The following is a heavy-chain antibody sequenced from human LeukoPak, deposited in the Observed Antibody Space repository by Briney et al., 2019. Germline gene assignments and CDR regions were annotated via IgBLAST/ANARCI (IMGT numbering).Heavy chain of an antibody. CDR2: IYYSGST. D-gene: IGHD6-19*01. CDR1: GDSISSTNCY. Sequence: SETLSLTCTVSGDSISSTNCYWGWIRQPPGKGLEWIGSIYYSGSTYYNPSLESRVTISVDTSKNQFSLKLSSVTAADTAVYYCATSGWYLLPGVYWGQGTLVTVSS. V-gene: IGHV4-39*01. CDR3: ATSGWYLLPGVY. J-gene: IGHJ4*02.